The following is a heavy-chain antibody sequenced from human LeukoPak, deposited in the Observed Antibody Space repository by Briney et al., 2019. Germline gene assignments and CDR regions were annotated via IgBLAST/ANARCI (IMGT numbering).Heavy chain of an antibody. CDR3: ARGSYVWGSYRHYYFDY. D-gene: IGHD3-16*02. CDR2: VTPIFGAA. V-gene: IGHV1-69*13. CDR1: GGTFSSYD. J-gene: IGHJ4*02. Sequence: SVKVSCKASGGTFSSYDINWVRQAPGQGLEWMGGVTPIFGAANYAQKFQGRVTITAGESTSTAYMELSRLRSEDTAVYYCARGSYVWGSYRHYYFDYWGQGTLVTVSS.